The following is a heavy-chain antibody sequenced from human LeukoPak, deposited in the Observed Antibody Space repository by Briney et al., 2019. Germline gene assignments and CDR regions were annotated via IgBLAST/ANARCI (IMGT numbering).Heavy chain of an antibody. CDR1: GYTFTSYY. Sequence: ASVKVSCKASGYTFTSYYMHWVRQAPGQGLEWMGIINPSGGSTSYAQKFQGRVTMTRDMSTSTVYMELSSLRSEDTAVYYCARHEHKAMAGDTWGQGTLVTVSS. J-gene: IGHJ5*02. D-gene: IGHD6-19*01. V-gene: IGHV1-46*01. CDR3: ARHEHKAMAGDT. CDR2: INPSGGST.